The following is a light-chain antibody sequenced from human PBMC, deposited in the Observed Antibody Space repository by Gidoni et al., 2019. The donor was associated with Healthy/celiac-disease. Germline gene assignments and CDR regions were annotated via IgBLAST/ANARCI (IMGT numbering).Light chain of an antibody. CDR1: QSISSY. CDR3: QQSYSTPWT. V-gene: IGKV1-39*01. Sequence: QLTPSPSSLSASVGDRVTITCRASQSISSYLNWYQQKPGKAPKLLIYAASSLQSGVPSRFSGSGSGTDFTLTISSLQPEDFATYYCQQSYSTPWTFGQGTKVESK. J-gene: IGKJ1*01. CDR2: AAS.